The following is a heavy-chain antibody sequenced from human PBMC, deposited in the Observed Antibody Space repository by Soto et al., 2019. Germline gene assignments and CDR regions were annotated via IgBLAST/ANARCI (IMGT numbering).Heavy chain of an antibody. CDR3: ARVEVVPAAIPAWFDP. CDR1: GGSISSGDYY. CDR2: IYYSGST. Sequence: LSLTCTVSGGSISSGDYYWSWIRQPPGKGLEWIGYIYYSGSTYYNPSLKSRVTISVDTSKNQFSLKLSSVTAADTAVYYCARVEVVPAAIPAWFDPWGQGTLVTVSS. D-gene: IGHD2-2*01. J-gene: IGHJ5*02. V-gene: IGHV4-30-4*01.